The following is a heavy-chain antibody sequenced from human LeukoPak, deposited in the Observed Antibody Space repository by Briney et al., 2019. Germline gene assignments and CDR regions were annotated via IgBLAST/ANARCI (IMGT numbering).Heavy chain of an antibody. CDR1: GFTFRTYA. CDR3: AKEYGPGSYYYDY. CDR2: ISASGVST. D-gene: IGHD3-10*01. V-gene: IGHV3-23*01. Sequence: GGSLRLSCAASGFTFRTYAMTWVRQAPGKGLEWVSGISASGVSTHYADPVKGRFTISRDNSKNTLYLQMNSLRAEDMAVYYCAKEYGPGSYYYDYWGQGTLVTVSS. J-gene: IGHJ4*02.